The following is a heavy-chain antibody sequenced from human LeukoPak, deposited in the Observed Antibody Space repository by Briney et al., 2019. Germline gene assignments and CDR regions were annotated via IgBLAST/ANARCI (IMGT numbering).Heavy chain of an antibody. V-gene: IGHV4-59*08. CDR3: ARLPRYNWNVDAFDI. D-gene: IGHD1-1*01. J-gene: IGHJ3*02. CDR1: GGSISSYY. CDR2: IYYSGST. Sequence: SETLSLTCTVSGGSISSYYWSWIRQPPGKGLEWIGYIYYSGSTNYNPSLKSRVTISVDTSKNQFSLKLSSVTAAGTAVYYCARLPRYNWNVDAFDIWGQGTMVTVSS.